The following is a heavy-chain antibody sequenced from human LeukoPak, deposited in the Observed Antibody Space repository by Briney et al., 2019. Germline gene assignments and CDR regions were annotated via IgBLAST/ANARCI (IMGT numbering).Heavy chain of an antibody. V-gene: IGHV3-21*01. CDR1: GFTFSSYS. Sequence: GGSLRLSCAVSGFTFSSYSMNWVRQAPGKGLEWVSSISSSSSYIYYADSVKGRFTISRDNAKNSLYLQMNSLRAEDTAVYYCAREDILTGYYYWGQGTLVTVSS. CDR2: ISSSSSYI. CDR3: AREDILTGYYY. D-gene: IGHD3-9*01. J-gene: IGHJ4*02.